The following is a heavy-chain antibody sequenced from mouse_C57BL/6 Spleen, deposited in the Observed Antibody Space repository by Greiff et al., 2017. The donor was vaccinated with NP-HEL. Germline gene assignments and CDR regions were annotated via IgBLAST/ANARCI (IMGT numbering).Heavy chain of an antibody. V-gene: IGHV1-76*01. J-gene: IGHJ3*01. CDR2: IYPGSGNT. D-gene: IGHD2-4*01. CDR3: ERGGIDDYDGFAY. CDR1: GYTFTDYY. Sequence: VQLQQSGAELVRPGASVKLSCKASGYTFTDYYINWVKQRPGQGLEWIARIYPGSGNTYYNEKFKGKATLTAEKSSSTAYMQLSSLTSEDSAVYLCERGGIDDYDGFAYWGQGTLVTVSA.